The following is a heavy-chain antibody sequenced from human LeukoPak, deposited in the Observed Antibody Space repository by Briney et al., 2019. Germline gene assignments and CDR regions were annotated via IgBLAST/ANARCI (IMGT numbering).Heavy chain of an antibody. D-gene: IGHD2-2*01. Sequence: SETLSLTCTVSGGSISSGSYYWSWIRQPAGKGLEWIGRIYTSGSTNYNPSLKSRVTISVDTSKNQFSLKLSSVTAADTAVYYCARGTVVPAAKGANFDYWGQGTLVTVSS. V-gene: IGHV4-61*02. J-gene: IGHJ4*02. CDR3: ARGTVVPAAKGANFDY. CDR1: GGSISSGSYY. CDR2: IYTSGST.